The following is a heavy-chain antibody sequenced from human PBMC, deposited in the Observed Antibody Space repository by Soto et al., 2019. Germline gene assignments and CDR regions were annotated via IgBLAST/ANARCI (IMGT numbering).Heavy chain of an antibody. CDR2: ISSSSSYI. J-gene: IGHJ5*02. CDR3: ARDGSGRRAGGFDP. D-gene: IGHD1-26*01. V-gene: IGHV3-21*01. CDR1: GFTFTSYS. Sequence: EVQLVESGGGLVKPGGSLRLSCEASGFTFTSYSMNWVRQAPGKGLEWVSSISSSSSYIYYADSVKGRFTISRDNAKNSLYLQMNSLRVEDMAVYYCARDGSGRRAGGFDPWGQGTLVTVSS.